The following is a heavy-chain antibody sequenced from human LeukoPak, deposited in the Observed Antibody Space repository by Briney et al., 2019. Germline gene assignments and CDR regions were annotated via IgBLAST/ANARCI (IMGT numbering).Heavy chain of an antibody. CDR1: GYSFTSYW. Sequence: GESLKISCKGSGYSFTSYWIGWVRQMPGNGLEWMGIIYPGDSNTRYSPSFQGQVTISADKSISTAYLQWSSLKASDTAMYYCAASSSWYGNWFDPWGQGTLVTVSS. J-gene: IGHJ5*02. CDR2: IYPGDSNT. V-gene: IGHV5-51*01. CDR3: AASSSWYGNWFDP. D-gene: IGHD6-13*01.